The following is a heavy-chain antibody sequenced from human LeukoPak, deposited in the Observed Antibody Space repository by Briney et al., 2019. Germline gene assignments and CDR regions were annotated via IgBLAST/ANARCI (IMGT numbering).Heavy chain of an antibody. CDR2: IASDGSST. V-gene: IGHV3-74*01. D-gene: IGHD4-23*01. Sequence: GSLRLSCAASGFTFSPVWMHWVRQAPGKGLVWVSRIASDGSSTTYADSVKGRFSISRDNAKNTLYLQMNSLRVEDTAVYYCARGRPHGNDYWGQGTLVTVSS. CDR1: GFTFSPVW. CDR3: ARGRPHGNDY. J-gene: IGHJ4*02.